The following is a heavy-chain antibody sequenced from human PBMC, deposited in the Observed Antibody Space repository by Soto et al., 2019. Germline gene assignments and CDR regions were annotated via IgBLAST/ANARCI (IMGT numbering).Heavy chain of an antibody. D-gene: IGHD6-19*01. V-gene: IGHV3-72*01. CDR2: TRNKANSYTT. J-gene: IGHJ5*02. CDR1: GFTFSDHY. Sequence: EVQLVECGGGLVQPGGSLRLSCAASGFTFSDHYMDWVRQAPGKGLEWVGRTRNKANSYTTEYAASVKGRFTISRDDSKNSLYLQMNSLKTEDTAVYYCAREGGSGWQNWFDPWGQGTLVTVSS. CDR3: AREGGSGWQNWFDP.